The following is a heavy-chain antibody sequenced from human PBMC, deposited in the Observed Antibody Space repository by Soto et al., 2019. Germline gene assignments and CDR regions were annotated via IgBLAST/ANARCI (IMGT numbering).Heavy chain of an antibody. CDR2: IYHNGIT. J-gene: IGHJ4*02. CDR1: GTSISRSYW. Sequence: SETLSLTCRVSGTSISRSYWWALGRQSPGKGLEWIGEIYHNGITKYNPSLKSRVSMSIDKSNNQFSLKLTSVTAADTAVYYCATVPPRIVVVLAEFPTWGQGTLVTVSS. V-gene: IGHV4-4*02. D-gene: IGHD2-21*01. CDR3: ATVPPRIVVVLAEFPT.